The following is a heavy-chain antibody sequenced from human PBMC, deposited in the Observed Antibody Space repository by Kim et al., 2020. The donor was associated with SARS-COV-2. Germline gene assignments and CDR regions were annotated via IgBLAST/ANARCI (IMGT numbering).Heavy chain of an antibody. Sequence: ASVQVSCKTSGYPFSGFYIHWVRQAPGQGLEWMGWISPNNGATKYAEASQGRVTMTRDTSINTAYLELSRVKSDDTAIYFCARGSDYHGLDVWGQGTTVTVSS. CDR3: ARGSDYHGLDV. V-gene: IGHV1-2*02. J-gene: IGHJ6*02. CDR1: GYPFSGFY. CDR2: ISPNNGAT.